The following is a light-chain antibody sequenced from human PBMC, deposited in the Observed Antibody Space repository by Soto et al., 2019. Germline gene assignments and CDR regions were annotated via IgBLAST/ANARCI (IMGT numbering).Light chain of an antibody. CDR1: QTVRRY. J-gene: IGKJ5*01. CDR3: QQTFSTPIT. Sequence: DTQMTHSPSSLSASVGDRVTITCXASQTVRRYLNWYQQKPGKAPTLLIYAASTLESAVPPRFSGAGSETEFTLTINGLQPDDFATYYCQQTFSTPITFGQGTRLEIK. V-gene: IGKV1-39*01. CDR2: AAS.